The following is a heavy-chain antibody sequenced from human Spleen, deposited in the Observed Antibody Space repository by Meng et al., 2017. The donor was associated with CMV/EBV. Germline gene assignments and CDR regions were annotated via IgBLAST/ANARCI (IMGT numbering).Heavy chain of an antibody. CDR3: ASRGYSSGWYQEYYYYGMDV. CDR2: IIPIFGTA. Sequence: SVKVSCKASGYTFTSYGISWVRQAPGQGLEWMGGIIPIFGTANYAQKFQGRVTITTDESTSTAYMELSSLRSEDTAVYYCASRGYSSGWYQEYYYYGMDVWGQGTTVTVSS. CDR1: GYTFTSYG. V-gene: IGHV1-69*05. J-gene: IGHJ6*02. D-gene: IGHD6-19*01.